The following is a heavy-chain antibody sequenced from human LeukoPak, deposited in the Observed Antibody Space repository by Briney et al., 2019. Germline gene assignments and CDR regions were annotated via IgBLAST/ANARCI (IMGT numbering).Heavy chain of an antibody. CDR1: GFTFDDYA. CDR2: ISWNSGTI. J-gene: IGHJ4*02. CDR3: ASTMYSGAYHSFDY. Sequence: GGSLRLSCAASGFTFDDYAMHWVRQAPGKGLEWVSGISWNSGTIGYADSVKGRFTISRDNAKNSLYLQMNSLRAEDTAVYYCASTMYSGAYHSFDYWGQGTLVTVSS. D-gene: IGHD1-26*01. V-gene: IGHV3-9*01.